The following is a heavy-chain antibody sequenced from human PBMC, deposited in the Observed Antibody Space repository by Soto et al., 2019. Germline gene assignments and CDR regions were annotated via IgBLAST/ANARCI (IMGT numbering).Heavy chain of an antibody. J-gene: IGHJ6*02. CDR3: ARGVIAVAGGYYYYGMDV. CDR2: INAGNGNT. CDR1: GYTFTSYA. D-gene: IGHD6-19*01. Sequence: ASVKVSCKASGYTFTSYAMHWVRQAPGQRLEWMGWINAGNGNTKYSQKFQGRVTITRDTSASTAYMELSSLRSEDTAVYYCARGVIAVAGGYYYYGMDVWGQGTTVTVSS. V-gene: IGHV1-3*01.